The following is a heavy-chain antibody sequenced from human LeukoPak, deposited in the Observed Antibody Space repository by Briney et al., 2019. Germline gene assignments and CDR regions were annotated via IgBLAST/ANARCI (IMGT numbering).Heavy chain of an antibody. V-gene: IGHV5-51*01. D-gene: IGHD1-26*01. CDR1: GYSFISLW. Sequence: GESLKISCQGSGYSFISLWIGWVRQMPGKGLEWMGIIYPGDSDVRYSPSFQGQVTISVDTSISTAYLQWSSLKASDTAMYYCARLSTVQPQDSYYYGMDVWGQGTTVTVSS. J-gene: IGHJ6*02. CDR3: ARLSTVQPQDSYYYGMDV. CDR2: IYPGDSDV.